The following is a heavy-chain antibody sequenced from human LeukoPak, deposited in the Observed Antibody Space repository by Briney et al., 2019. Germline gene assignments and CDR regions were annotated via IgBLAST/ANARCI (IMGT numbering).Heavy chain of an antibody. CDR1: GYTFTSYA. CDR3: AREDGGSGSYFDFDY. CDR2: IIPIFGTA. V-gene: IGHV1-69*05. D-gene: IGHD3-10*01. J-gene: IGHJ4*02. Sequence: ASVKVSCKASGYTFTSYAISWVRQAPGQGLEWMGGIIPIFGTANYAQKFQGRVTITTDESTSTAYMELSSLRSEDTAVYYCAREDGGSGSYFDFDYWGQGTLVSVSS.